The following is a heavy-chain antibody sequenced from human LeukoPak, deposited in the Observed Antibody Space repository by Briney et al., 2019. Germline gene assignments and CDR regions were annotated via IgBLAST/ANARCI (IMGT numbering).Heavy chain of an antibody. D-gene: IGHD1-26*01. J-gene: IGHJ4*02. CDR1: GFPLSKYA. V-gene: IGHV3-23*01. CDR2: ISTSGNT. Sequence: PGGSLRLSCIGSGFPLSKYAMNWVRQAPGKGLEWVSLISTSGNTHYADSVKGRFTVSRDNSKNSLYLQMSSLTAADTAVYYCAKDRSIGTYYTFDHWGQGTLVTVSS. CDR3: AKDRSIGTYYTFDH.